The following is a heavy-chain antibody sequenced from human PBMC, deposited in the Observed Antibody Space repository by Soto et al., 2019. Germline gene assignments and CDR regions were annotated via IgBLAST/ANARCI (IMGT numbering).Heavy chain of an antibody. D-gene: IGHD6-19*01. CDR1: SVSNAW. Sequence: SVSNAWMNWVRQAPGKGLEWVGSIKSKTDGGTTDYAAPVKGRFTISRDDSKNTLYLQMNSLKTEDTAVYYCTTDIAVAGKDYWGQGTLVTVSS. CDR2: IKSKTDGGTT. V-gene: IGHV3-15*07. CDR3: TTDIAVAGKDY. J-gene: IGHJ4*02.